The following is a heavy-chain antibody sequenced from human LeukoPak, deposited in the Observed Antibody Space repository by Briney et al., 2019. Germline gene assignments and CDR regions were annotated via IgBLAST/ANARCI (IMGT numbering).Heavy chain of an antibody. CDR2: IYYSGST. D-gene: IGHD2-15*01. CDR1: GGSISSYY. CDR3: ARLVVAATKNFDY. Sequence: SETLSLTCTVSGGSISSYYWNWIRQPPGKGLEWIGYIYYSGSTNYNPSLKSRVTISLDTSKNQFSLKLSSVTAADTAVYYCARLVVAATKNFDYWGQGTLVTVSS. V-gene: IGHV4-59*01. J-gene: IGHJ4*02.